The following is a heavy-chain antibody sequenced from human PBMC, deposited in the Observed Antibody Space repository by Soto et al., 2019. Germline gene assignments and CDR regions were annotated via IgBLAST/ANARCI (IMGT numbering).Heavy chain of an antibody. D-gene: IGHD2-21*01. CDR3: ARDIAYCGGDCYQFDY. J-gene: IGHJ4*02. V-gene: IGHV1-18*01. CDR1: GYTFTSYG. CDR2: ISAYNGNT. Sequence: QVQLVQSGAEVKKPGASVKVSCKASGYTFTSYGISWVRQAPGQGLEWMGWISAYNGNTNYAQKLQARVTMTTDTSTSTAYMELRSLRSDDTAVYYCARDIAYCGGDCYQFDYWGQGNLVTVSS.